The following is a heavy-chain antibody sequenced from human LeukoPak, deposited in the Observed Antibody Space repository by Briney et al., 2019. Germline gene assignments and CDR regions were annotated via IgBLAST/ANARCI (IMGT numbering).Heavy chain of an antibody. CDR2: FYYTGDT. V-gene: IGHV4-39*01. J-gene: IGHJ5*02. D-gene: IGHD6-19*01. CDR3: VRAVGSVAGPGDWFDP. CDR1: DGSITTSSFY. Sequence: SETLPLTCNVSDGSITTSSFYWGWVRQTPGKGLEWIGTFYYTGDTFYNRSLKSRVTITVDTSKDQFFLALSPVTAADTGVYYCVRAVGSVAGPGDWFDPWGPGILVTVSS.